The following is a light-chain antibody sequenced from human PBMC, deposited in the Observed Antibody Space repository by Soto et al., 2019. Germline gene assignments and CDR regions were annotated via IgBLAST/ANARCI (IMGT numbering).Light chain of an antibody. V-gene: IGKV3-20*01. J-gene: IGKJ1*01. CDR3: QQYSSLWT. CDR2: GAS. Sequence: ETVLPQSPDTLSLSPGERATLSCMTSQSVSNNYLAWYQQKPGQAPRLLIYGASSRATGIPDRFSGSGSGTDFTLSISRLEPEDFAVYYCQQYSSLWTFGQGTKVDIK. CDR1: QSVSNNY.